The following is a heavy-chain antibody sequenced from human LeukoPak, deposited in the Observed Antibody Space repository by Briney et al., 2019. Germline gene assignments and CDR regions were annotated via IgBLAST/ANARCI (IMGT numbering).Heavy chain of an antibody. D-gene: IGHD2-2*01. CDR3: ARGYQRPDY. CDR1: GFTFSTYT. Sequence: GSLRLSCAASGFTFSTYTMNWVRQAPGKGLEWVSSISSSSNIYYADSVKGRFTISRDNAMNSVYLQMNSLRVEDTAVYYCARGYQRPDYWGQGTLITVSS. CDR2: ISSSSNI. J-gene: IGHJ4*02. V-gene: IGHV3-21*01.